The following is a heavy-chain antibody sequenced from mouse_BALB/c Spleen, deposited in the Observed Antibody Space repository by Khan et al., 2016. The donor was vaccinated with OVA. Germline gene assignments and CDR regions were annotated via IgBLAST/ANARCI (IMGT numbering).Heavy chain of an antibody. D-gene: IGHD2-4*01. J-gene: IGHJ4*01. CDR1: GYSITSDYA. Sequence: EVQLQESGPGLVKPSQSLSLTCTVTGYSITSDYAWNWLRQFPGNKLEWMGYISYSGSTSYNPSLTSRISITRDTSKNQFFLQLNSVTTEDTATYYCAREGYDYDYAMDYWGQGTSVTVSS. CDR3: AREGYDYDYAMDY. CDR2: ISYSGST. V-gene: IGHV3-2*02.